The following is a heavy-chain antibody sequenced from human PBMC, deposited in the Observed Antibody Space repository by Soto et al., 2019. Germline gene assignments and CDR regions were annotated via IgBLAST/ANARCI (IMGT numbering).Heavy chain of an antibody. CDR1: GFTFSDYY. J-gene: IGHJ6*02. CDR3: ARDVYRYSSSSPEDV. CDR2: ISSSSSNT. D-gene: IGHD6-6*01. Sequence: QVQLVESGGGLVKPGGSLRLSCAASGFTFSDYYMRWIRQAPGKGLDWVSYISSSSSNTKYADSVKGRFTISRDNAKNSLYLQMNSLRAEDTAVYYCARDVYRYSSSSPEDVWGQGTTVTGSS. V-gene: IGHV3-11*06.